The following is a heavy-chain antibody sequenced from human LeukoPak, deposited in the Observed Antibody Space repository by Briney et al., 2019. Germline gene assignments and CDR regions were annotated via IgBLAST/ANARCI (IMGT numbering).Heavy chain of an antibody. CDR1: GYTFTGYY. CDR3: VRRDYCYYGMDV. Sequence: GSVKLSCTASGYTFTGYYMHWVRQAPGHGLEWMGWINPNSGGTNYAPKFQGRVTMTRDTSISTAYMELSRLRSDDTAVYYCVRRDYCYYGMDVWGQGTTVTVSS. CDR2: INPNSGGT. V-gene: IGHV1-2*02. J-gene: IGHJ6*02.